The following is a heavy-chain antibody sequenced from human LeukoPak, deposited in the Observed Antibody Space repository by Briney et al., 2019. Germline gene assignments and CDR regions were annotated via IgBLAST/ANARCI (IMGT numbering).Heavy chain of an antibody. CDR1: GFTFSSYG. J-gene: IGHJ4*02. V-gene: IGHV3-30*03. Sequence: GGSLRLSCAASGFTFSSYGMHWVRQAPGKGLEWVAVISYDGSNKYYADSVKGRFTISRDNSKNTLYLQMNSLRAEDTAVYYCARAPGYGAAYYFDYWGQGTLVTVSS. CDR2: ISYDGSNK. CDR3: ARAPGYGAAYYFDY. D-gene: IGHD1-1*01.